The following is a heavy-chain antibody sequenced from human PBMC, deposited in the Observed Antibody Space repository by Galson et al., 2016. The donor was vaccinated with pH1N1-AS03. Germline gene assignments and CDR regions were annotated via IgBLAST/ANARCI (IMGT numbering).Heavy chain of an antibody. D-gene: IGHD1-20*01. CDR2: IWFDGNDK. J-gene: IGHJ4*02. Sequence: SLRLSCAASGFIFSSYCMYWVRQAPGKGLEWVAVIWFDGNDKYYADSVKGRFTISRDNSKNTQYLQMNSLRAEDTAVYYCAKMEGSNNFYYFDYWGQGTPVTVSS. V-gene: IGHV3-33*06. CDR1: GFIFSSYC. CDR3: AKMEGSNNFYYFDY.